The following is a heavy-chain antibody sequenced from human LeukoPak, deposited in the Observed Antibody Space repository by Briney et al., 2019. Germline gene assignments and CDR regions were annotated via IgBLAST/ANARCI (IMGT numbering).Heavy chain of an antibody. CDR2: ISVSGGGT. Sequence: GGSLRLSCVASGFTFSAYSMTWLRQALGKGLDRVSSISVSGGGTYYADSVRGRFTISRDNSKNTLYLHMNSLRAEDTAVYYCVKDWRDESNCGGDCLQYWGQGTLVTVSS. J-gene: IGHJ4*02. V-gene: IGHV3-23*01. CDR3: VKDWRDESNCGGDCLQY. CDR1: GFTFSAYS. D-gene: IGHD2-21*02.